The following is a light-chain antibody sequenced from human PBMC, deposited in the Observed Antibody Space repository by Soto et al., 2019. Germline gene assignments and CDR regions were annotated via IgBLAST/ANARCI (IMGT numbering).Light chain of an antibody. CDR1: QYISIW. Sequence: DIQMTQSPSSVSASVGDRVTITCRASQYISIWLAWYQQKPGKAPQLLIYAASSLQSRVPSRFSGSGSGTDFTLTISSLQPEDFATYYCLQSNSFPHTFGQGTKLELK. CDR3: LQSNSFPHT. V-gene: IGKV1-12*01. J-gene: IGKJ2*01. CDR2: AAS.